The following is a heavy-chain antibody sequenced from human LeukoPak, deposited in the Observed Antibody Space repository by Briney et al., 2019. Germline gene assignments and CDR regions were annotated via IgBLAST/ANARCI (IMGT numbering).Heavy chain of an antibody. CDR3: ARDYYDSSGYLAFDI. V-gene: IGHV1-18*04. Sequence: ASVKVSCKASGYTFTYRYLHWVRQAPGQGLEWMGWISAYNGNTNYAQKLQGRVTMTTDTSTSTAYMELRSLRSDDTAVYYCARDYYDSSGYLAFDIWGQGTMVTVSS. CDR2: ISAYNGNT. D-gene: IGHD3-22*01. CDR1: GYTFTYRY. J-gene: IGHJ3*02.